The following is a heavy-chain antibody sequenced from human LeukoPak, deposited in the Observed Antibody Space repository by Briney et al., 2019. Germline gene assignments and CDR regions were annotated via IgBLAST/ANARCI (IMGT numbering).Heavy chain of an antibody. J-gene: IGHJ3*02. V-gene: IGHV1-46*01. CDR2: INPSDGST. D-gene: IGHD5-18*01. Sequence: ASVKVSCKASGYTFTSYYMHWVRQAPGQGLEWMGIINPSDGSTSYAQKFQGRVTMTRDTSTSTVYMELSSLRSEDTAVYYCATAYNYGRDAFDIWGQGTMVTVSS. CDR1: GYTFTSYY. CDR3: ATAYNYGRDAFDI.